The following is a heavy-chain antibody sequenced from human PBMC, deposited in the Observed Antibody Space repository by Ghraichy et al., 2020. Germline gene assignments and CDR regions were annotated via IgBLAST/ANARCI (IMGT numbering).Heavy chain of an antibody. Sequence: GSLRLSCAVSGGSFSHYYWSWIRQPPGKGLEWIGEINHSGSTNYNPSLKSRVTISVDTSKNQFSLKLTSVRAADTAVYYCARAKHTGNYDYYYGMDVWGQGTTVTVSS. CDR1: GGSFSHYY. CDR2: INHSGST. J-gene: IGHJ6*02. V-gene: IGHV4-34*01. CDR3: ARAKHTGNYDYYYGMDV. D-gene: IGHD5-18*01.